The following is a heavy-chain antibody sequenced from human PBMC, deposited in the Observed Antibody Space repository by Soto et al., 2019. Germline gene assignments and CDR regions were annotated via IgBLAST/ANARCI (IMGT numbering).Heavy chain of an antibody. D-gene: IGHD4-17*01. CDR2: TNTFNGNT. CDR3: ARDGYADYGY. Sequence: ASVKVSCKASGYAFTSYYMHWVRQAPGQGLEWMGWTNTFNGNTKFAQKFQGRVTMARNTSTSIAYMELRDLRSDDTAVYYCARDGYADYGYWGQGSMVTVSS. CDR1: GYAFTSYY. J-gene: IGHJ4*02. V-gene: IGHV1-18*04.